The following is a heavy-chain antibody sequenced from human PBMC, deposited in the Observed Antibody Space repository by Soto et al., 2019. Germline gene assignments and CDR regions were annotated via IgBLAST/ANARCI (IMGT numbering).Heavy chain of an antibody. CDR3: ARDPDIVVVPTARSGMDV. J-gene: IGHJ6*02. D-gene: IGHD2-2*01. V-gene: IGHV1-18*04. CDR2: ISANNGNT. CDR1: GYTFTGYY. Sequence: ASVNVSCKASGYTFTGYYMHWVRQAPGQGLEWMGWISANNGNTNYAQNLRGRVYMTTDTSTTTAYMELRSLRSDDTAVYYCARDPDIVVVPTARSGMDVWGQGTTVTVSS.